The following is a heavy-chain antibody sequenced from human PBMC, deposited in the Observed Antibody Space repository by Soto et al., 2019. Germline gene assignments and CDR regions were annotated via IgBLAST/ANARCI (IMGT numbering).Heavy chain of an antibody. CDR1: GGTVASSHW. D-gene: IGHD2-21*02. V-gene: IGHV4-4*01. Sequence: ETLSLTGGVAGGTVASSHWWSWVRQSPGGGLEWIGNVYHTGDTNLNPSLQSRVTISVDKYNNQFSLRLNSLTASDTAVYFCAREIVTAGGNNYFDPWGPGTLVTVSS. J-gene: IGHJ5*02. CDR3: AREIVTAGGNNYFDP. CDR2: VYHTGDT.